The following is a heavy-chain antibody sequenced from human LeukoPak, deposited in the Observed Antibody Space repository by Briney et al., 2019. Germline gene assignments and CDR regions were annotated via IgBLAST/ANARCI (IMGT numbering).Heavy chain of an antibody. CDR1: GFTFSSYS. CDR3: ARGPIAAAGTG. Sequence: GGSLRLSCAASGFTFSSYSMNWVRQAPGKGLEWVSSISSSSSYIYYADSVKGRFTISRDNAKNSLYLQMNSLRAEDTAVYYCARGPIAAAGTGWGQGTLVTVSS. CDR2: ISSSSSYI. V-gene: IGHV3-21*01. D-gene: IGHD6-13*01. J-gene: IGHJ4*02.